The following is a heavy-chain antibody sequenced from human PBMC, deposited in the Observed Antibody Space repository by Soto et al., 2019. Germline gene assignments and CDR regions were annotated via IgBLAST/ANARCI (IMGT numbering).Heavy chain of an antibody. CDR1: GLTFSSYA. Sequence: GGSLRLSCAASGLTFSSYAMSWVRQAPGKGLEWVSTISGSGISTYYVDSVKGRFTISRDNSKNTLYLQMNSLRAEDTAVYYCAKPPTAVSTRGFQHWGQGTLVTVSS. CDR3: AKPPTAVSTRGFQH. J-gene: IGHJ1*01. D-gene: IGHD2-15*01. V-gene: IGHV3-23*01. CDR2: ISGSGIST.